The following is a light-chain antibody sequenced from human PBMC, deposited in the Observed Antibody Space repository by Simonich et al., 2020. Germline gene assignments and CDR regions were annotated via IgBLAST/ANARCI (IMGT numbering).Light chain of an antibody. J-gene: IGLJ3*02. V-gene: IGLV2-14*01. CDR3: SSYTSSSTSWV. CDR2: DVS. CDR1: SSDVGCYNY. Sequence: QSALTQPPSASWSPGQSVTISCTGTSSDVGCYNYVSWYQQHPGKAPKLMIYDVSKRPSGVSNRFSGSKSGNTASLTISGLQAEDEADYYCSSYTSSSTSWVFGGWTKLTVL.